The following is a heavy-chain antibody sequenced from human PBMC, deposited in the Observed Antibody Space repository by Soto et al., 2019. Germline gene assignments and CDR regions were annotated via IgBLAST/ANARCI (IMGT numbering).Heavy chain of an antibody. CDR3: ARGRAVAVSYYFDY. D-gene: IGHD6-19*01. CDR2: INPSSGGT. J-gene: IGHJ4*02. CDR1: GYTFTVYY. V-gene: IGHV1-2*04. Sequence: VSVKVSCKASGYTFTVYYMHWVRQAPGQGLEWMGWINPSSGGTNYAQKFQGWVTMTRDTSISTAYMELSRLRSDDTAVYYCARGRAVAVSYYFDYWGQGTLVTVSS.